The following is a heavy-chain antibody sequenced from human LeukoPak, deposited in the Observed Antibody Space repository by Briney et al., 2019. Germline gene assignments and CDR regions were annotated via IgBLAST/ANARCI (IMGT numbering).Heavy chain of an antibody. J-gene: IGHJ5*02. Sequence: SETLSLTCTVSGVSISSSSYYWSWIRQPAGKGLEWIGRIYTSGSTNYNPSLKSRVTMSVDTSKNQFSLKLSSVTAADTAVYYCARGSVWFGGWFDPWGQGTLVTVSS. D-gene: IGHD3-10*01. V-gene: IGHV4-61*02. CDR2: IYTSGST. CDR1: GVSISSSSYY. CDR3: ARGSVWFGGWFDP.